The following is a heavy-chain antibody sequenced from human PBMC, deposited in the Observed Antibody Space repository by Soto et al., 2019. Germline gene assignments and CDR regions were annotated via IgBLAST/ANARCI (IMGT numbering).Heavy chain of an antibody. D-gene: IGHD1-26*01. CDR1: GYSFSSNSSS. J-gene: IGHJ4*02. Sequence: SQTLSLTCVISGYSFSSNSSSLNLIRHSPSRGLDLLLRTYYRSKWYSDYPASVESLITFNPDTSKNHFSLQLNSVTPEDTAVYYCARGEQYSGRIFDYWSQGTLVNVSS. CDR3: ARGEQYSGRIFDY. V-gene: IGHV6-1*01. CDR2: TYYRSKWYS.